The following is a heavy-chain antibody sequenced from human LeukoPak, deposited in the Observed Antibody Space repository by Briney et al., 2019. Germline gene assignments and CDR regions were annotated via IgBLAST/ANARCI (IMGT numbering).Heavy chain of an antibody. Sequence: SVKVSCKASGGTFSSYVISWVRQAPGQGLEWMGGIIPVFGASKYAQKFQGRVTITADKSTTTAYMELSSLRSEDTAVYYCARQPPNYDILTGHSNRFDPWGQGTLVTVSS. CDR3: ARQPPNYDILTGHSNRFDP. CDR2: IIPVFGAS. CDR1: GGTFSSYV. V-gene: IGHV1-69*06. J-gene: IGHJ5*02. D-gene: IGHD3-9*01.